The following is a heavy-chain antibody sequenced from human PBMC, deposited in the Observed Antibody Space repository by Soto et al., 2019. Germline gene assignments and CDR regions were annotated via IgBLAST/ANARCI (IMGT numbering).Heavy chain of an antibody. Sequence: QVQLVESGGGLVKPGGSLRLSCAVSGFTFSDYYMTWIRQAPGKGLEWVSYISSSTSHTNYADSVKGRSTISRDNAKNSLFLQMNSLRAEDTAVYYCARGRGAAAAYFDFWGQGTLVTVSS. V-gene: IGHV3-11*05. CDR2: ISSSTSHT. CDR3: ARGRGAAAAYFDF. J-gene: IGHJ4*02. D-gene: IGHD6-13*01. CDR1: GFTFSDYY.